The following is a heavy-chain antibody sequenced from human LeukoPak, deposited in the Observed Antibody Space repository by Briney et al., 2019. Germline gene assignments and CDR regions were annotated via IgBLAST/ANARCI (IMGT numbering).Heavy chain of an antibody. CDR2: VYSSGNT. CDR1: GLIVSNNH. J-gene: IGHJ4*02. Sequence: PGGSLRLSCAVSGLIVSNNHVSWVRQVPVKGLEWVSVVYSSGNTYYANSVKGRFSISRDNSKNTVFLQMNSLRLEDTAVYYCARPYYYDSCTFYSGFWGQGTLVTVSS. CDR3: ARPYYYDSCTFYSGF. V-gene: IGHV3-66*01. D-gene: IGHD3-16*01.